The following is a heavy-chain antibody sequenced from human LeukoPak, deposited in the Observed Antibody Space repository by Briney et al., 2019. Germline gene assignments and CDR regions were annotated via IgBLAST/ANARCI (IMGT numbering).Heavy chain of an antibody. CDR1: GFSLSTGGVG. D-gene: IGHD5-24*01. Sequence: ESGPTLVKPTQTLTLTCTLSGFSLSTGGVGVGWIRQPPRKALEWLATNFWDDDKHYNPSLKNRLTIAKGTSENQVVLTMTKMDQVDTGTYFCAHGTREAPTLRDDYNDGGFDIWGQGTLVTVSS. CDR2: NFWDDDK. V-gene: IGHV2-5*02. CDR3: AHGTREAPTLRDDYNDGGFDI. J-gene: IGHJ4*02.